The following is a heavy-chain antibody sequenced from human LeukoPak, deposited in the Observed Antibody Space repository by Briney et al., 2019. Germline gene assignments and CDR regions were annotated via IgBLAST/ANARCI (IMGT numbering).Heavy chain of an antibody. Sequence: ASVTVSCKASGYTFTNYGVSWVRQAPGQGLEWMGWISAYNGYTNYAQKFQFRVTMTTDTSTSTAYMELRSLTSDDTALYYCARAGAAVTMFFDFWGQGTLVTVSS. CDR3: ARAGAAVTMFFDF. D-gene: IGHD4-17*01. CDR2: ISAYNGYT. J-gene: IGHJ4*02. CDR1: GYTFTNYG. V-gene: IGHV1-18*01.